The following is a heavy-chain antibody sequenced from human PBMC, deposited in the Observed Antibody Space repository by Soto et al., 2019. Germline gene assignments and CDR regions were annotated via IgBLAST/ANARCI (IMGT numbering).Heavy chain of an antibody. J-gene: IGHJ5*02. CDR3: ARGEYCSSTSCYLARWFDP. Sequence: QVQLQESGPGLVKPSQTLSLTCTVSGGSISSGGYYWSWIRQHPGKGLEWIGYIYYSGSTYYNPSLQRRVTISVDTSKNQFSLKLSSVTAADTAVYYCARGEYCSSTSCYLARWFDPWGQGTLVTVSS. CDR2: IYYSGST. CDR1: GGSISSGGYY. V-gene: IGHV4-31*03. D-gene: IGHD2-2*01.